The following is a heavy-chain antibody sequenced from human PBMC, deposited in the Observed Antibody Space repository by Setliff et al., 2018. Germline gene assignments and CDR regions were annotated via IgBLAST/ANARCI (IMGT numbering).Heavy chain of an antibody. V-gene: IGHV4-31*03. Sequence: PSETLSLTCTVSGGSISSGGYYWSWIRQHPGKGLEWIGYIYYTGSTYYNPSLKSRLTISVVTSKHQFQFSLKVYLVTAADTAVYFCARQSWDYYYMDVWGKGTTVTVSS. J-gene: IGHJ6*03. D-gene: IGHD7-27*01. CDR3: ARQSWDYYYMDV. CDR1: GGSISSGGYY. CDR2: IYYTGST.